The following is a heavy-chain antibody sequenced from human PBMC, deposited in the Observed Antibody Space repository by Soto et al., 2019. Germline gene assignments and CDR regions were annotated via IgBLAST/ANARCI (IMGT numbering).Heavy chain of an antibody. CDR3: AKNPGYYYDSTGYHFDY. CDR2: VNDGGDRT. Sequence: GGSLRLSCAASGFTFSSYAMSWVRQAPGKGLEWVSGVNDGGDRTFYADSVKGRFTISRDNSKNTLYLQMNSLRAEDTAVYYCAKNPGYYYDSTGYHFDYWGQGTLVTVSS. J-gene: IGHJ4*02. V-gene: IGHV3-23*01. CDR1: GFTFSSYA. D-gene: IGHD3-22*01.